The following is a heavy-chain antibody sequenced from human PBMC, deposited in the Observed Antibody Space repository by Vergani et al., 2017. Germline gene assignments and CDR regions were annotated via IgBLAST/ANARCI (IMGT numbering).Heavy chain of an antibody. CDR1: GGSISSSSHF. D-gene: IGHD3-16*01. J-gene: IGHJ6*02. CDR3: ARHDSGHYDSSYYGLDV. Sequence: QLQLHKSGPGLVKPSETLSLTCTLSGGSISSSSHFWGWLRQTPGKGLEWIGSIYYSGITYYNPSLKSRVSISVDTSKNQFSLKLSSVTAADSAVYYCARHDSGHYDSSYYGLDVWAQGTTVTVSS. V-gene: IGHV4-39*01. CDR2: IYYSGIT.